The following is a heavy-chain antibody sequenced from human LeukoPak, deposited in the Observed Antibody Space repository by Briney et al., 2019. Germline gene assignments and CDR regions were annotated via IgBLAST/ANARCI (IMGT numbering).Heavy chain of an antibody. D-gene: IGHD3-16*01. CDR2: IRYDGSNK. CDR3: ARDDPYNYYYMDV. CDR1: GFTFSSYG. J-gene: IGHJ6*03. V-gene: IGHV3-30*02. Sequence: PGGSLRLSCAASGFTFSSYGMHWVRQAPGKGLEWVAFIRYDGSNKYYADSVKGRFTISRDNSKNTLYLQMNSLRAEDTAVYYCARDDPYNYYYMDVWGKGTTVTVSS.